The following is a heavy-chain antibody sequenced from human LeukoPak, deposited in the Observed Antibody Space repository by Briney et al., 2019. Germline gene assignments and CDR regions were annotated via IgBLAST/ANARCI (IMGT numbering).Heavy chain of an antibody. CDR1: GGSISSSSYY. D-gene: IGHD6-19*01. V-gene: IGHV4-39*07. CDR2: IYYSGST. J-gene: IGHJ6*03. Sequence: SETLSLTCTVSGGSISSSSYYWGWIRQPPGKGLEWIGSIYYSGSTYYNPSLKSRVTISVDTSKNQFSLKLSSVTAADTAVYYCASSSGWYYYYYYMDVWGKGTTVTISS. CDR3: ASSSGWYYYYYYMDV.